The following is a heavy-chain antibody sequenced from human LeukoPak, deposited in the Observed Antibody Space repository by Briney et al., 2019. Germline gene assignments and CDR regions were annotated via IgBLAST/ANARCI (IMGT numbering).Heavy chain of an antibody. CDR1: GFTVSSNY. CDR2: IYSGGST. CDR3: ARGMYYDSSGATDH. J-gene: IGHJ4*02. V-gene: IGHV3-53*01. Sequence: PGGSLRLSCAASGFTVSSNYMSWVRQAPGKGLEWVSVIYSGGSTYYADSVKGRFTISRDNSKNTLYLQMNSLRAEDTAVYYCARGMYYDSSGATDHWGQGTLVTVSS. D-gene: IGHD3-22*01.